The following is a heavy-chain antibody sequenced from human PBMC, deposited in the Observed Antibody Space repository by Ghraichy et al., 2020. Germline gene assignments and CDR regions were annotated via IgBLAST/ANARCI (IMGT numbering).Heavy chain of an antibody. D-gene: IGHD6-19*01. CDR2: IIPIFGTA. CDR1: GGTFSSYA. V-gene: IGHV1-69*13. Sequence: SVKVSCKASGGTFSSYAISWVRQAPGQGLEWMGGIIPIFGTANYAQKFQGRVTITADESTSTAYMELSSLRSEDTAVYYCARAIAVAGYPYYYGMDVWGQGTTVTVSS. J-gene: IGHJ6*02. CDR3: ARAIAVAGYPYYYGMDV.